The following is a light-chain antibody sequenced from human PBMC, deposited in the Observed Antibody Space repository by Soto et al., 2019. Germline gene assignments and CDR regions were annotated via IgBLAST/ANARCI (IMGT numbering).Light chain of an antibody. CDR3: QQYNNWPPLT. V-gene: IGKV3-15*01. CDR1: QSVNSK. CDR2: GAS. J-gene: IGKJ4*01. Sequence: ELVMTQSPATLSVSPGERATLSCRASQSVNSKLAWYQQKHGQPPRLLIYGASTRANGVPARFSGSGSGTEVILTISSLQSEDFALYYCQQYNNWPPLTFGGGTKVEIK.